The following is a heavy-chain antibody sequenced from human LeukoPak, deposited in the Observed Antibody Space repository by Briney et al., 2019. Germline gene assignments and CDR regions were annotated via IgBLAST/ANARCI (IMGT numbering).Heavy chain of an antibody. D-gene: IGHD3-22*01. J-gene: IGHJ4*02. CDR3: ASSRDSFDNSGYSIMDL. CDR2: IMPVFGTT. CDR1: GGTFSTYT. V-gene: IGHV1-69*01. Sequence: SVKVSCKASGGTFSTYTISWVRPAPGQGLEWMGLIMPVFGTTNYAQKFQGRVTMTADESTGTAYMELTSLRFDDAAVFYCASSRDSFDNSGYSIMDLWGQGTLVAVSS.